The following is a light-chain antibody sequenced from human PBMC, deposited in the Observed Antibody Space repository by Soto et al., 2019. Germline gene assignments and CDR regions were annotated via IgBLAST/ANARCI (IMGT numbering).Light chain of an antibody. CDR1: EIITSDY. CDR3: QQRSNWPPK. V-gene: IGKV3-11*01. Sequence: EIVLTQSPGTLSLSPGERATLSCRASEIITSDYLAWYQQTRGQAPRLLIYDASNRATGIPARFSGSGSGTDFTLTISSLEPEDFAVYYCQQRSNWPPKFGQGTKV. J-gene: IGKJ1*01. CDR2: DAS.